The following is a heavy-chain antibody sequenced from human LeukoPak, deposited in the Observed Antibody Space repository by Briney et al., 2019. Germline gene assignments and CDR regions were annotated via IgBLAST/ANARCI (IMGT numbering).Heavy chain of an antibody. J-gene: IGHJ5*02. CDR3: AREHYDSSGYGYNWFDP. V-gene: IGHV1-46*01. CDR1: GYTFTSYG. Sequence: ASVKVSCKASGYTFTSYGISWVRQAPGQGLEWMGIINPSGGSTSYAQKFQGRVTMTRDTSTSTVYMELSSLRSEDTAVYYCAREHYDSSGYGYNWFDPWGQGTLVTVSS. D-gene: IGHD3-22*01. CDR2: INPSGGST.